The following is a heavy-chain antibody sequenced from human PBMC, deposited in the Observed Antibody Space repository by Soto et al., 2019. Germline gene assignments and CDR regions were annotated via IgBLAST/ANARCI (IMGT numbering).Heavy chain of an antibody. CDR2: MSDNG. CDR1: GFMFNYYV. J-gene: IGHJ3*01. V-gene: IGHV3-23*01. D-gene: IGHD3-22*01. Sequence: EVQLLESGGGFVQPGGSLRLSCKASGFMFNYYVMSWVRQAPGKGLEWVSPMSDNGDSVKGRFTISRDNSKNTLYLQMTSLRAEDTAVYYCAKSLNYYDRNREGAFDAWGHGTEVIVSS. CDR3: AKSLNYYDRNREGAFDA.